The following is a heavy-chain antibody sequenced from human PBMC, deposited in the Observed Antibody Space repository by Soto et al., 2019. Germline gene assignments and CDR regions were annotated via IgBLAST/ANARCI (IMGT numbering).Heavy chain of an antibody. V-gene: IGHV4-31*03. J-gene: IGHJ4*02. D-gene: IGHD3-10*01. CDR2: IYYSGST. CDR3: ARVASRVSMVRGVKYFDY. CDR1: GGSISSGGYY. Sequence: QVQLQKSGPGLVKPSQTLSLTCTVSGGSISSGGYYWSWIRQHPGKGLEWIGYIYYSGSTYYNPSLKSRVTISVDTSKNQFSLKLSSVTAADTAVYYCARVASRVSMVRGVKYFDYWGQGTLVTVSS.